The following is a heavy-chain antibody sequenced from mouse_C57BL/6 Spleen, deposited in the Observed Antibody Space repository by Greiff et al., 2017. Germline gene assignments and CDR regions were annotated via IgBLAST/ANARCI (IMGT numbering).Heavy chain of an antibody. J-gene: IGHJ4*01. CDR1: GYTFTSYW. CDR3: ARRDSRAMDY. Sequence: VQLQQPGAELVRPGSSVKLSCKASGYTFTSYWMDWVKQRPGQGLEWIGNIYPSDSETHYNQKFKDKATLTVDKSSRTAYMQLSSLTSEDCAVYYCARRDSRAMDYWGQGTTVTVSS. CDR2: IYPSDSET. D-gene: IGHD1-1*01. V-gene: IGHV1-61*01.